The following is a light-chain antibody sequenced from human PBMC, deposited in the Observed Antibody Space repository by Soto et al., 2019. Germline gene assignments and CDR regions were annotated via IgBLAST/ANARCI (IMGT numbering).Light chain of an antibody. V-gene: IGKV3-20*01. CDR3: QQYGSSPRT. CDR1: QSVSSSY. CDR2: GAS. J-gene: IGKJ1*01. Sequence: DIVLTQSPGTLSLSPGERATLSCRASQSVSSSYLGWYQQKPGQAPRLLIYGASNRATGIPDRFSGSGSGTDFTLTISRLEPEDFAVYYCQQYGSSPRTFGQGTKVEIK.